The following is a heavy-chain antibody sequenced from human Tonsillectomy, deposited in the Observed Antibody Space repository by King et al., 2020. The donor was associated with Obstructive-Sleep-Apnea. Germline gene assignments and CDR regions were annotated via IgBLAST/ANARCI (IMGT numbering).Heavy chain of an antibody. CDR1: GGSINSYF. Sequence: LQLQESGPGLVKPSETLSLTCTVSGGSINSYFWSWIRQPPGKGLEWIGYIYYSGSTNYNPSLKSRVTISVDTSKNQFSLKLSSVTAADTAVYYCARQTSDWYFDLWGRGTLVTVSS. V-gene: IGHV4-59*08. CDR2: IYYSGST. CDR3: ARQTSDWYFDL. J-gene: IGHJ2*01.